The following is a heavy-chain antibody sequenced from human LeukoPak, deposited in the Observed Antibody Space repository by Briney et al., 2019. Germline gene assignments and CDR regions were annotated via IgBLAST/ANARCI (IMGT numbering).Heavy chain of an antibody. J-gene: IGHJ4*02. V-gene: IGHV1-18*01. CDR1: GYSFTSYG. Sequence: ASVKVSCKASGYSFTSYGISWVRQAPGQGLEWMGWISGYNDNTNYAQKLQGRVTMTTDTSTSTAYMELRSLRPDDTAVYYCAGADWLLSMPNYWGQGTLVTVSS. CDR3: AGADWLLSMPNY. CDR2: ISGYNDNT. D-gene: IGHD3-9*01.